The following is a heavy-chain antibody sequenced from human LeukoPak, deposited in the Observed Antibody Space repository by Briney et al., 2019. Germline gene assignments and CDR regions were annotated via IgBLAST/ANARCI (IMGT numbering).Heavy chain of an antibody. V-gene: IGHV4-59*01. D-gene: IGHD4-23*01. CDR2: IYYSGST. Sequence: PSETLSLTCTVSGGSISSYYWSWIRQPPGKGLEWTGYIYYSGSTNYNPSLKSRVTISVDTSKNQFSLKLSSVTAADTAVYYCARVSTVVTHLDYWGQGTLVTVSS. J-gene: IGHJ4*02. CDR3: ARVSTVVTHLDY. CDR1: GGSISSYY.